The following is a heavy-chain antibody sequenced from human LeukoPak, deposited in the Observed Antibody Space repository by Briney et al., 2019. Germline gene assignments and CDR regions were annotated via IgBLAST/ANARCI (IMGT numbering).Heavy chain of an antibody. CDR2: IYYSGST. J-gene: IGHJ4*02. CDR1: GGSISSSSYY. V-gene: IGHV4-39*07. CDR3: ARVRDGYNRPYFDY. Sequence: SETLSLTCTVSGGSISSSSYYWGWIRQPPGKGLEWIGSIYYSGSTYYNPSLKSRVTISVDTSKNQFSLKLSSATAADTAVYYCARVRDGYNRPYFDYWGQGTLVTVSS. D-gene: IGHD5-24*01.